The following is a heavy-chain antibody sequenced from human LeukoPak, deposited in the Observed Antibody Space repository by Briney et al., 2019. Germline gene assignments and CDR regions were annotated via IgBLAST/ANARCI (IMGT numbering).Heavy chain of an antibody. Sequence: ASVKVSCKASGYTFTNYDINWVRQATGQGLEWMGYMNPNSGNSAYAQKFQGRVTMTRNTSISTAYMELSSLRSEDTAVYYCARSEHCSSTNCARGAFDIWGQGTMVTVSS. V-gene: IGHV1-8*02. CDR3: ARSEHCSSTNCARGAFDI. D-gene: IGHD2-2*01. J-gene: IGHJ3*02. CDR1: GYTFTNYD. CDR2: MNPNSGNS.